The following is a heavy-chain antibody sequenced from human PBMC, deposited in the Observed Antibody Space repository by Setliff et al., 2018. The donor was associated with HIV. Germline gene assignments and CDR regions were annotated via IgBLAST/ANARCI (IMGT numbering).Heavy chain of an antibody. CDR1: GGSISSYH. CDR2: IYYSGST. D-gene: IGHD1-26*01. Sequence: SETLSLTCTVSGGSISSYHWSWIRQPPGKGLEWIGYIYYSGSTNYNPSLKSRVTISVDTSKNQFSLKLSSVTAADTAVYYCARGRGGVGATIDYWGQGTLVTVSS. V-gene: IGHV4-59*01. J-gene: IGHJ4*02. CDR3: ARGRGGVGATIDY.